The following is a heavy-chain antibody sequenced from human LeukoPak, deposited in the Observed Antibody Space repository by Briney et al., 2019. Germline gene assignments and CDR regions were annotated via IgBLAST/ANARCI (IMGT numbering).Heavy chain of an antibody. CDR3: TRHMGATFDTHDY. CDR1: GFTFSGSA. V-gene: IGHV3-73*01. J-gene: IGHJ4*02. CDR2: IRSKANSYAT. D-gene: IGHD1-26*01. Sequence: GGSLRLSCAASGFTFSGSAMHWVRQASGRGLEWVGRIRSKANSYATAYAASVKGRFTISRDDSKNTAYLQMNSLKTEDTAVYYCTRHMGATFDTHDYWGQGTLVTVSS.